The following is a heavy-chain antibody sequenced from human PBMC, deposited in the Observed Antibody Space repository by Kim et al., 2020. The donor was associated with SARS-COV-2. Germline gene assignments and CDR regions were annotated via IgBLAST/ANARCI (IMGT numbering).Heavy chain of an antibody. CDR3: AKFESYYQAHWVDV. J-gene: IGHJ6*02. D-gene: IGHD3-10*01. Sequence: ADSVKGRFTDSRDNSRNTLFLQMNSVRAEDTAIYYCAKFESYYQAHWVDVWGQGTTVTVSS. V-gene: IGHV3-23*01.